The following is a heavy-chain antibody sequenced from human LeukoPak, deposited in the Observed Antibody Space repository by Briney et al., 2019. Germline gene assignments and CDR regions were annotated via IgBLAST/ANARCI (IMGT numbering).Heavy chain of an antibody. J-gene: IGHJ4*01. CDR3: ARYVWGSYPTFEDY. CDR1: GGSISSYY. D-gene: IGHD3-16*02. CDR2: IYYSGST. V-gene: IGHV4-59*01. Sequence: PSETLSLTCTVSGGSISSYYWNWIRQPPGKGLEWIGYIYYSGSTNYNTSLKSRLTISVDTSKNQFSLKLSSVTAADTAVYYRARYVWGSYPTFEDYWGHGTLVTVSS.